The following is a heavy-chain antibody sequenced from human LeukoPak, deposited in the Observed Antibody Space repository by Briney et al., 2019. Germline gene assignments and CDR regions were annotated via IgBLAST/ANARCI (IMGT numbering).Heavy chain of an antibody. CDR1: GGSISSYY. CDR3: ARDVRFYDSSGYFYFDY. Sequence: PSETLSLTCTVSGGSISSYYWSWIRQPPGKGLEWIGYIYYSGNTNYNPSLKSRVTISVDTSKNQFSLKLSSVTAADTAVYYCARDVRFYDSSGYFYFDYWGQGTLVTVSS. D-gene: IGHD3-22*01. CDR2: IYYSGNT. V-gene: IGHV4-59*01. J-gene: IGHJ4*02.